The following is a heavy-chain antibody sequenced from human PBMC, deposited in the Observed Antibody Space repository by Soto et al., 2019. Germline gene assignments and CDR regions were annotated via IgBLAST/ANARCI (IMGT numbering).Heavy chain of an antibody. Sequence: ASVKVSCKASGYTFTGYFMHWLRLAPGQGLEWMGWINPYSGGADYAQSFQGRVTMTRDTSISTVYMELSRLRFDDTAVYYCARVIRGAYYNSPLDTWGQGTVVTVSS. CDR1: GYTFTGYF. V-gene: IGHV1-2*02. CDR2: INPYSGGA. J-gene: IGHJ5*02. D-gene: IGHD3-10*01. CDR3: ARVIRGAYYNSPLDT.